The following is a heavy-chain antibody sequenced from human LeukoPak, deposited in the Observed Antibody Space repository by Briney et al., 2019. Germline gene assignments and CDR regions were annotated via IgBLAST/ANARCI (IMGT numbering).Heavy chain of an antibody. D-gene: IGHD3-3*01. V-gene: IGHV5-51*01. CDR2: SYPGDSDT. CDR1: GYSFTSYW. Sequence: GESLKISCQGSGYSFTSYWIGWGRQMPGKGLEWMGISYPGDSDTRYSPSFHGQVTISADKSFSTAYLQWSSLKASDTATYYSARQLPLLEWLFNDAFDIWGQGTMVTVSS. CDR3: ARQLPLLEWLFNDAFDI. J-gene: IGHJ3*02.